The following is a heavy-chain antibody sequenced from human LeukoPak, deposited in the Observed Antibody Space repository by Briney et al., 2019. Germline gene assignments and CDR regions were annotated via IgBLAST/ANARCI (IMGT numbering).Heavy chain of an antibody. V-gene: IGHV3-74*01. J-gene: IGHJ4*02. D-gene: IGHD3-22*01. Sequence: GGSMRLSCAASGFTFSSYWMHWVRQGPGKGLVWVSRINSDGNNTSYADSVKGRFTISRDNAKNTVYLQMNSLRAEDTAVYYCARKLDGYDSSGYYQDFDDWGQGTLVTVSS. CDR3: ARKLDGYDSSGYYQDFDD. CDR2: INSDGNNT. CDR1: GFTFSSYW.